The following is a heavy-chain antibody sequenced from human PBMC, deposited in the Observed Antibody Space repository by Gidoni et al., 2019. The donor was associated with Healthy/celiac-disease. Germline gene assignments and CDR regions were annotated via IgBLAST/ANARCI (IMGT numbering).Heavy chain of an antibody. D-gene: IGHD1-1*01. J-gene: IGHJ6*02. CDR2: ISAYNGNT. CDR3: AREVDTTGTTGRYSYYGMDV. V-gene: IGHV1-18*04. CDR1: GYTFTSYG. Sequence: QVQLVQSGAEVKKPGASVKVSCKASGYTFTSYGISWVRQAPGQGLEWLGWISAYNGNTNYAQKLQGRVTMTTDTSTSTAYMELRSRRSDDTAVYYCAREVDTTGTTGRYSYYGMDVWGQGTTVTVSS.